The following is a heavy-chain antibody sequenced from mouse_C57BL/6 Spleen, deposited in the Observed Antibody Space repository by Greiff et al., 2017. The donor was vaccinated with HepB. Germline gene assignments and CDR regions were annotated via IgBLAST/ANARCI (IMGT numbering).Heavy chain of an antibody. CDR3: ARGNSWFAY. CDR2: IDPSDSYT. V-gene: IGHV1-59*01. Sequence: QVQLQQSGAELVRPGTSVKLSCKASGYTFTSYWMHWVKQRPGQGLEWIGVIDPSDSYTNYNQKFKGKATLTVNTSASTAYMQLSSLTAEDSAVYYCARGNSWFAYWGQGTLVIVSA. CDR1: GYTFTSYW. J-gene: IGHJ3*01.